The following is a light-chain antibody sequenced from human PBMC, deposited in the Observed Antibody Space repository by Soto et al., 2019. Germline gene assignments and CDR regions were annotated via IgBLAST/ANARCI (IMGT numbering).Light chain of an antibody. CDR1: SSDVGGYNY. CDR3: SSYRSSSTLYV. CDR2: DVS. J-gene: IGLJ1*01. Sequence: QSALTQPASVSGSPGQSITISCTGTSSDVGGYNYVSWYQQHTGKAPKLMIYDVSNRPSGVSNRFSGSKSGNTASLTISGLQAEDEADYYCSSYRSSSTLYVFGTGTKVTVL. V-gene: IGLV2-14*03.